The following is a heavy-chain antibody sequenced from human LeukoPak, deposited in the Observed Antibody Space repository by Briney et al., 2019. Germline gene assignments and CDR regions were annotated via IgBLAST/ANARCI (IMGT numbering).Heavy chain of an antibody. Sequence: PGGSLRLSCAASGFTFSSYGMHWVRQAPGKGLEWVAVISYDGSDKYYADSVKGRFTISRDNSKNTLYLQMNSLRAEDTAVYYCAKDWYGDCYYVDYWGQGTLVTVSS. CDR1: GFTFSSYG. CDR3: AKDWYGDCYYVDY. CDR2: ISYDGSDK. D-gene: IGHD2-21*02. J-gene: IGHJ4*02. V-gene: IGHV3-30*18.